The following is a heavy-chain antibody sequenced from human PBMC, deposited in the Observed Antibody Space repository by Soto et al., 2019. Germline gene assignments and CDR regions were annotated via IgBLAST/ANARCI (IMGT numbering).Heavy chain of an antibody. J-gene: IGHJ3*02. CDR2: ISAYNGNT. V-gene: IGHV1-18*01. CDR1: GYTFTSYG. CDR3: GRDGGGYYYNSIVYYEAFDI. D-gene: IGHD3-22*01. Sequence: ASVKVSCKASGYTFTSYGISWVRQAPGQGLEWMGWISAYNGNTNYAQKLQGRVTMTTDTSTSTAYMELRSLRSDDTAVYYCGRDGGGYYYNSIVYYEAFDIWGKGKRVTAS.